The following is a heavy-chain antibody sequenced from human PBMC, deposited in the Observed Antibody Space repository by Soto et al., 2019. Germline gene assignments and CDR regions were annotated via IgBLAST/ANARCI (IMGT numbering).Heavy chain of an antibody. J-gene: IGHJ4*02. Sequence: EVQLVESGGGLLQPGGSLRPSFAASGFPFDDFALPWVRQPPGKGLEWFSGISWNSGSIGYADSVKGRFTISRDNAKNSLYLQMNSLRAEDTALYYCAKAGYSSGWYVPGFDYWGQGTLVTVSS. CDR2: ISWNSGSI. D-gene: IGHD6-19*01. V-gene: IGHV3-9*01. CDR1: GFPFDDFA. CDR3: AKAGYSSGWYVPGFDY.